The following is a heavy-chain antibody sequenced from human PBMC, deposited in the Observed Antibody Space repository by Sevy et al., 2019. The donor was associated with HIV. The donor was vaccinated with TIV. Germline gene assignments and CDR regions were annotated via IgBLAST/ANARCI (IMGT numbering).Heavy chain of an antibody. CDR3: ARHLYGSGTLRGLNWFDP. J-gene: IGHJ5*02. CDR1: ELTFSDYY. Sequence: GGSLRLSCAASELTFSDYYMSWIRQAPGKGLEWISYSSGSGKTIHYADSVKGRFTISRDNAKNLLYLQMNNLGAEDTAIYYCARHLYGSGTLRGLNWFDPWGQGTLVTVSS. D-gene: IGHD3-10*01. V-gene: IGHV3-11*01. CDR2: SSGSGKTI.